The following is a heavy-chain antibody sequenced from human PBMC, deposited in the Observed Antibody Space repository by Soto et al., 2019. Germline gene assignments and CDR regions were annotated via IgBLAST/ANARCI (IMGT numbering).Heavy chain of an antibody. V-gene: IGHV4-59*01. CDR3: ARGVDYGSGSYYNEQKYNWFDP. CDR1: GGSISSYY. J-gene: IGHJ5*02. CDR2: IYYSGST. D-gene: IGHD3-10*01. Sequence: SETLSLTCTVSGGSISSYYWSWIRQPPGKGLEWIGYIYYSGSTNYNPSLKSRVTISVDTPKNQFSLKLSSVTAADTAVYYCARGVDYGSGSYYNEQKYNWFDPWGQGTLVTVSS.